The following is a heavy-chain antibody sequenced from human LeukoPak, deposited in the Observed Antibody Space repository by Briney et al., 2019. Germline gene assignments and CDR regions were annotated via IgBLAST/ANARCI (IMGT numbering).Heavy chain of an antibody. D-gene: IGHD3-10*01. V-gene: IGHV1-24*01. CDR1: GYTLTELS. Sequence: ASVKVSCKVSGYTLTELSIHWVRQAPGKGLEWMGGFNPKDGETIYAQKFQGRVTMTEDTSTDTAYMELSSLRSEDTAVYYCARTPGKDDWFDPWGQGTLVTVSS. J-gene: IGHJ5*02. CDR3: ARTPGKDDWFDP. CDR2: FNPKDGET.